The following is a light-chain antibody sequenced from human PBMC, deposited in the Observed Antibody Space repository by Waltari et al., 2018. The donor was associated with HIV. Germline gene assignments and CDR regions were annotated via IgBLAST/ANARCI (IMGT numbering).Light chain of an antibody. CDR1: SSNIGSYY. V-gene: IGLV1-47*01. CDR2: RNN. J-gene: IGLJ2*01. Sequence: QSVLTQPPSASGTPGQRVTISCSGSSSNIGSYYVYWYQQLPGTAPKLLIYRNNHPPSGVPDRFSGSKSGTSASLAISGLRSEDEADYYCAAWDGSHVVFGGGTKLTVL. CDR3: AAWDGSHVV.